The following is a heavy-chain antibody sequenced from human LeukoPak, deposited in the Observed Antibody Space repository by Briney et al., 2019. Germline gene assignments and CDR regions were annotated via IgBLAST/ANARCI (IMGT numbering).Heavy chain of an antibody. CDR1: GFTFSRYW. CDR3: ARSEYGDYASPFDY. Sequence: GGALRLSCAASGFTFSRYWMSWVRQAPGKGLEWVANIKQDGSEKYYVDSVEGRFTISRDNAKNSLYLPMNGLRAEDTAVCYCARSEYGDYASPFDYWGQGTLVTVSP. J-gene: IGHJ4*02. V-gene: IGHV3-7*01. D-gene: IGHD4-17*01. CDR2: IKQDGSEK.